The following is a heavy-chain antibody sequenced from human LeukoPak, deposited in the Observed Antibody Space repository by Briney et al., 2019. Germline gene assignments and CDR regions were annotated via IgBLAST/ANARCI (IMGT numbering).Heavy chain of an antibody. D-gene: IGHD1-20*01. Sequence: GGSLRLSWAASGFPFSSYSMTWVRQAPGKGLEWVANIKPDGTTKFYVDSVKGRFTISRDNALNSLYLQMNSLRAEDTAIYYCARRRYNWNAIDYWGQGTLVTVSS. CDR2: IKPDGTTK. CDR1: GFPFSSYS. V-gene: IGHV3-7*03. J-gene: IGHJ4*02. CDR3: ARRRYNWNAIDY.